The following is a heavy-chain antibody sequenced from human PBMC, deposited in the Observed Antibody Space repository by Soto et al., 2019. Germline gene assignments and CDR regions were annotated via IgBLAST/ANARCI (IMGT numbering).Heavy chain of an antibody. J-gene: IGHJ4*02. CDR2: ISGSGSSN. CDR3: AKGDGTQPAVVDY. Sequence: VQLLESGGGRIQPGGSLRLSCAASGFTFSSYAMNWVRQVPGKGLQWVSGISGSGSSNYYADSVRGLFTITRDNSRNTLYLQMSRLRVYDTDQYYSAKGDGTQPAVVDYWGQGTLVTVSS. CDR1: GFTFSSYA. D-gene: IGHD1-1*01. V-gene: IGHV3-23*01.